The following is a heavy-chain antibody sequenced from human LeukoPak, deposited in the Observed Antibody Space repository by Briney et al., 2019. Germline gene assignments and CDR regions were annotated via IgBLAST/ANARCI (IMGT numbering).Heavy chain of an antibody. J-gene: IGHJ4*02. D-gene: IGHD6-13*01. Sequence: GASVKVSCKASGYTFTSYYMHWVRQAPGQGLEWMGIINPSGGSTSYAQKFQGRVTMTRDTSTSTVYMELRSLRSDDTAVYYCAVEYSSSFGGFAGVGWGQGTLVTVSS. CDR1: GYTFTSYY. CDR2: INPSGGST. V-gene: IGHV1-46*01. CDR3: AVEYSSSFGGFAGVG.